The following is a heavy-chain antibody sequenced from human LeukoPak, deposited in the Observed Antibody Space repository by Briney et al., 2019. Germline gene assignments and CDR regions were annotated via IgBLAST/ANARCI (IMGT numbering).Heavy chain of an antibody. Sequence: SETLSLTCAVYGGSFSGYYWSWIRQPPGKGLEWIGEINHGGSTNYNPSLKSRVTISVDTSKNQFSLKLSSVTAADTAVYYCARESSMVATYFDYWGQGTLVTVSS. D-gene: IGHD5-12*01. V-gene: IGHV4-34*01. CDR3: ARESSMVATYFDY. CDR1: GGSFSGYY. CDR2: INHGGST. J-gene: IGHJ4*02.